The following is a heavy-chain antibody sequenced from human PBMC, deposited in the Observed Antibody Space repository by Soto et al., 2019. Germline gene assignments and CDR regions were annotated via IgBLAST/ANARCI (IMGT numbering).Heavy chain of an antibody. Sequence: QVQLQESGPGLVKPSQTLSLTCTVSGGSISSGDYYWSWIRQPPGKGLEWIGYIYYSGSTYYNPSLKSRVTISVDTSKNQFSLKLSSVNAADTAVYYCARVPGNNDYVWGSYPNAFDIWGQGTMVTVSS. CDR2: IYYSGST. CDR1: GGSISSGDYY. V-gene: IGHV4-30-4*01. J-gene: IGHJ3*02. CDR3: ARVPGNNDYVWGSYPNAFDI. D-gene: IGHD3-16*02.